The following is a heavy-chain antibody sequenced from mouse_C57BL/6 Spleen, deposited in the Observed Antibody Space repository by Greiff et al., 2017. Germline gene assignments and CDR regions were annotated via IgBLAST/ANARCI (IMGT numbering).Heavy chain of an antibody. CDR1: GYSITSGYY. Sequence: EVQLQESGPGLVKPSQSLSLTCSVTGYSITSGYYWNWIRQFPGNKLEWMGYISYDGSNNYNPSLKNRISITRDTSKNQFFLKLNSVTTEDTATEYYARRAYSNYVYFDYWGQGTTLTVSS. D-gene: IGHD2-5*01. CDR2: ISYDGSN. J-gene: IGHJ2*01. V-gene: IGHV3-6*01. CDR3: ARRAYSNYVYFDY.